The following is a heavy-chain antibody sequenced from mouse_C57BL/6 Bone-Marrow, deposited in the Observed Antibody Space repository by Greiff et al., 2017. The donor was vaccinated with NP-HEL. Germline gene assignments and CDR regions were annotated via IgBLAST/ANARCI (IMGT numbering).Heavy chain of an antibody. CDR1: GYTFTSYG. V-gene: IGHV1-58*01. D-gene: IGHD2-3*01. CDR2: IYIGNGYT. Sequence: EVQLVESGAELVRPGSSVKMSCKTSGYTFTSYGINWVKQRPGQGLEWIGYIYIGNGYTEYNEKFKGKATLTSDTSSSTAYMQRSSLTSVDSAIYFCSDSYYDVMYYWGQGTSVTVSP. CDR3: SDSYYDVMYY. J-gene: IGHJ4*01.